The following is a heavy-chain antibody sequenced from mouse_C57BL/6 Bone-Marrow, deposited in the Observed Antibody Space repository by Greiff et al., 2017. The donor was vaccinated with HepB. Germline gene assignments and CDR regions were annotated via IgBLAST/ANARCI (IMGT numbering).Heavy chain of an antibody. D-gene: IGHD2-4*01. CDR3: ARLGLRRAWFAY. CDR2: ISSGSSTI. Sequence: EVMLVESGGGLVKPGGSLKLSCAASGFTFSDYGMHWVRQAPEKGLEWVAYISSGSSTIYYADTVKGRFTISRDNAKNTLFLQMTSLRSEDTAMYYCARLGLRRAWFAYWGQGTLVTVSA. CDR1: GFTFSDYG. J-gene: IGHJ3*01. V-gene: IGHV5-17*01.